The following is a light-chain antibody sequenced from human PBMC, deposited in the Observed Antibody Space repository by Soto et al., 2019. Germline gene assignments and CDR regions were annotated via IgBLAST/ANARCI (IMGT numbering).Light chain of an antibody. CDR1: QAISSY. J-gene: IGKJ1*01. CDR3: QQLNSYPRT. Sequence: IQLTQSPSSLSASVGDRVTITCRASQAISSYLAWYQQKPERAPNLLIYGASTLQSGVPSRCSGSGSGTDFTLTISSLQPEDFATYYCQQLNSYPRTFGQGTKVEIK. V-gene: IGKV1-9*01. CDR2: GAS.